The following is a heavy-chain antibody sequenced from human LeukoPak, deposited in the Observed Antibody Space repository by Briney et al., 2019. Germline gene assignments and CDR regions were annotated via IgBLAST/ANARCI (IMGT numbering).Heavy chain of an antibody. CDR1: GFTFSSYA. D-gene: IGHD2-2*01. CDR2: ISGSGGST. J-gene: IGHJ4*02. CDR3: ANPYCSSTSCYRYYFDY. V-gene: IGHV3-23*01. Sequence: GGSLRLSCAASGFTFSSYAMSWVRQAPGKGLEWVSAISGSGGSTYYADSVKGRFTISKDNSKNTLYLQMNSLRAEDTAVYYCANPYCSSTSCYRYYFDYWGQGTLVTVPS.